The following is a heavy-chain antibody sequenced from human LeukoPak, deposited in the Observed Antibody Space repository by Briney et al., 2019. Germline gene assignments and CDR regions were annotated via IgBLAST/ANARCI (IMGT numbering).Heavy chain of an antibody. CDR1: DSTFRSHD. V-gene: IGHV3-23*01. CDR2: IAADGAS. J-gene: IGHJ4*02. D-gene: IGHD3-3*01. CDR3: AKGPNFYSWRAVDY. Sequence: GGSLTLSCAGFDSTFRSHDMSWVRQTLQKGLEWVSSIAADGASFYADSVRGRLTISRDKSESILYLQMNSLRADDTAIYYCAKGPNFYSWRAVDYWGQGSLVTVSS.